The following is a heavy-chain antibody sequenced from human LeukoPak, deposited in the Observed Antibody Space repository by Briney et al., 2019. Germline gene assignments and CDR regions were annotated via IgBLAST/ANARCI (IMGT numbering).Heavy chain of an antibody. CDR3: ARHWNYDYGDCVLGY. D-gene: IGHD4-17*01. J-gene: IGHJ4*02. V-gene: IGHV4-59*08. Sequence: SETLSLTCTVSGGSISSYYWSWIRQPPGKGLEWIGYIYYSGSTNYNPSLKSRVTISVDTSKNQFSLKLSSVTAADTAVYYCARHWNYDYGDCVLGYWGQGTLVTVSS. CDR2: IYYSGST. CDR1: GGSISSYY.